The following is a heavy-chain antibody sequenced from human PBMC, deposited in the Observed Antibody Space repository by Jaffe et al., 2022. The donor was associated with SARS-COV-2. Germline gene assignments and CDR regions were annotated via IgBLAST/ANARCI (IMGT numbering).Heavy chain of an antibody. CDR3: ARAVTIFGVVGVFDY. J-gene: IGHJ4*02. V-gene: IGHV4-59*01. D-gene: IGHD3-3*01. CDR1: SDSISNYH. Sequence: QVQLQESGPGLVKASETLSLTCTVSSDSISNYHWNWIRQPPGKGLEWIGHINNSGNTDYNPSLKSRVTISIDTSKNQFSLKLSSVTAADTAVYYCARAVTIFGVVGVFDYWGQGTLVTVSS. CDR2: INNSGNT.